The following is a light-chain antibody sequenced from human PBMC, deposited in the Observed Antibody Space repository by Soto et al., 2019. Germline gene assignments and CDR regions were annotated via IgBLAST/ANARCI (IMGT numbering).Light chain of an antibody. CDR1: RSISTY. V-gene: IGKV3-11*01. J-gene: IGKJ4*02. CDR3: PLPNYWLLR. CDR2: EAL. Sequence: TVSLNKRERATLSFMSSRSISTYLSWYQQKPGQAPRLLIYEALNRATGIPARFSGSGSGTDFTLTISSLEPEDFARYSSPLPNYWLLRFAGRPKV.